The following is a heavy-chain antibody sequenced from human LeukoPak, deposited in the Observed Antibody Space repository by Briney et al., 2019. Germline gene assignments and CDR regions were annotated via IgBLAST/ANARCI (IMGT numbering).Heavy chain of an antibody. V-gene: IGHV4-39*07. CDR1: GGSISSSSYY. CDR2: IYYSGST. J-gene: IGHJ4*02. Sequence: SETLSLTCTVSGGSISSSSYYWGWIRQPPGKGLEWIGGIYYSGSTYYNPSLKSRVTISVDTSKNQFSLKLSSVTAADTAVYYCARDSGPRTRPLDYWGQGTLVTVSS. D-gene: IGHD1-1*01. CDR3: ARDSGPRTRPLDY.